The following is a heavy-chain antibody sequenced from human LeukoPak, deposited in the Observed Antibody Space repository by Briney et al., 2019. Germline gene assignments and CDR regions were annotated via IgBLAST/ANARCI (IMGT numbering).Heavy chain of an antibody. D-gene: IGHD3-10*01. CDR2: ISSNGGST. J-gene: IGHJ5*02. CDR1: GFTFSSYA. V-gene: IGHV3-64*01. Sequence: QPGGSLRLSCAASGFTFSSYAMHWVRQAPGKGLEYVSAISSNGGSTYYANSVKGRFTISRDNSKNTLYLQMGSLRAEDMAVYYCARDNSYYGSGSYYTNWFDPWGQGTLVTVSS. CDR3: ARDNSYYGSGSYYTNWFDP.